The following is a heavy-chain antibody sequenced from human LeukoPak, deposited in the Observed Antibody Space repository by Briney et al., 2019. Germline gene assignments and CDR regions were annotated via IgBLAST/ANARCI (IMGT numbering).Heavy chain of an antibody. CDR3: ATVTTIYYYYGMDV. J-gene: IGHJ6*02. D-gene: IGHD4-17*01. CDR2: IDPSDSYT. CDR1: GYIFTSYW. V-gene: IGHV5-10-1*01. Sequence: KAGASLKISCKGSGYIFTSYWITWVRQLPGKGLERMGRIDPSDSYTNYSPSFQGHVTISADKSISTAYLQWSSLKASDTAMYYCATVTTIYYYYGMDVWGQGTTVTVSS.